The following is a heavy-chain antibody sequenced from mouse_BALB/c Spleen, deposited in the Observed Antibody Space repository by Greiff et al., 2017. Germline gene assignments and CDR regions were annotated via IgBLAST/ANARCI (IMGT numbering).Heavy chain of an antibody. D-gene: IGHD4-1*01. CDR2: ISNGGGST. CDR3: ARQAGTGYFDV. Sequence: EVKLMESGGGLVQPGGSLKLSCAASGFTFSSYTMSWVRQTPEKRLEWVAYISNGGGSTYYPDTVKGRFTISRDNAKNTLYLQMSSLKSEDTAMYYCARQAGTGYFDVWGAGTTVTVSS. V-gene: IGHV5-12-2*01. CDR1: GFTFSSYT. J-gene: IGHJ1*01.